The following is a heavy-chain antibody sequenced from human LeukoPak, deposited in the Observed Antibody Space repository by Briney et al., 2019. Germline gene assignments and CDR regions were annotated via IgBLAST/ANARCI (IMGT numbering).Heavy chain of an antibody. J-gene: IGHJ4*02. CDR3: ARVIGGYGDY. D-gene: IGHD5-12*01. Sequence: RGGALRLSGAASGFTLSNYSMNWVRQAPGKGLEWVSSISSSSSYIYYADSVKGRFTISRDNAKNSLYLQMNSLRAEDTAVYYCARVIGGYGDYWGQGTLVTVSS. CDR1: GFTLSNYS. CDR2: ISSSSSYI. V-gene: IGHV3-21*01.